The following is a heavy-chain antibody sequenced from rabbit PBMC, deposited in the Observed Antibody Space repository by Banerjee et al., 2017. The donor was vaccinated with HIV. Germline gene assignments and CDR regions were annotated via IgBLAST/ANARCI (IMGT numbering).Heavy chain of an antibody. J-gene: IGHJ4*01. CDR3: ARDSTGNTGYAWGL. Sequence: QSLEESGGDLVKPGASLTLTCTASGFSFSSSYWICWVRQAPGKGLEWVACIYAGSSGSTYYASWAKGRFTISKTSSTTVTLQMTSLTAADTATYFCARDSTGNTGYAWGLWGQGTLVTVS. CDR2: IYAGSSGST. D-gene: IGHD6-1*01. V-gene: IGHV1S40*01. CDR1: GFSFSSSYW.